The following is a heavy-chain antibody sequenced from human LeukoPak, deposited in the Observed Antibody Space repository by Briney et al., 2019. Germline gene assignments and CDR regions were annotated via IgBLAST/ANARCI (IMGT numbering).Heavy chain of an antibody. Sequence: SETLSLTCAVYGGSFSGYYWSWIRQPAGKGLEWIGEINHSGSTNYNPSLKSRVTISVDTSKNQFSLKLSSVTAADTAVYYCAAPSGSVGAFDIWGQGTMVTVSS. CDR2: INHSGST. CDR3: AAPSGSVGAFDI. D-gene: IGHD2-15*01. J-gene: IGHJ3*02. V-gene: IGHV4-34*01. CDR1: GGSFSGYY.